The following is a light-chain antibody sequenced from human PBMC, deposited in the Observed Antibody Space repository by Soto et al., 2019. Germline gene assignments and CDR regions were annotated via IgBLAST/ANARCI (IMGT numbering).Light chain of an antibody. CDR3: QQFDHFPMYT. J-gene: IGKJ2*01. CDR1: QDISNS. CDR2: DAS. Sequence: DIQMTQSPSSLSASVGDRVTITCQASQDISNSLNWYQQKPGKAPKLLIYDASTLEAGVPSRFSRSGSGTDFTFTISSLQPEDIATYYCQQFDHFPMYTFGQGTKLEIK. V-gene: IGKV1-33*01.